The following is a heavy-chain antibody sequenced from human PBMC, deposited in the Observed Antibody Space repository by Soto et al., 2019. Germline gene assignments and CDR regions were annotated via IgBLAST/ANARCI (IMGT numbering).Heavy chain of an antibody. J-gene: IGHJ2*01. Sequence: QVQLQESGPGLVKPSQTLSLTCTVSGGSISSGGYYWSWIRQHPGKGLEWIGYIYYSGSTYYNPALKSRVTVSVATSNNQFSLKLSSVTAAGTAVYYCARGTGAAAGTLGLWEYWYFDLWGRGTLVTVSS. CDR1: GGSISSGGYY. D-gene: IGHD6-13*01. CDR3: ARGTGAAAGTLGLWEYWYFDL. CDR2: IYYSGST. V-gene: IGHV4-31*03.